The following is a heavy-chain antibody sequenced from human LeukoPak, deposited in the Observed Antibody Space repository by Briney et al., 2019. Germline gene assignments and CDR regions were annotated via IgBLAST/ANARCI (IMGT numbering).Heavy chain of an antibody. CDR1: GFTFSSYS. CDR3: ARVPGYCSGGSCSDY. J-gene: IGHJ4*02. Sequence: PGGSLRLSCAASGFTFSSYSMNWVRQAPGKGLEWVSYISSSSSTIYYADSVKGRFIISRDNSKNTLYLQMNSLRAEDTAVYYCARVPGYCSGGSCSDYWGQGTLVTVSS. V-gene: IGHV3-48*01. D-gene: IGHD2-15*01. CDR2: ISSSSSTI.